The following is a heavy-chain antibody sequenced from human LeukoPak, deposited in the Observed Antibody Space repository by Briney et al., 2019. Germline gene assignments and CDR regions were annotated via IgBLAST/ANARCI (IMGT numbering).Heavy chain of an antibody. V-gene: IGHV3-30*04. CDR2: ISYDGSNK. CDR1: GFTFSSYA. J-gene: IGHJ4*02. Sequence: SGGSLRLSCAASGFTFSSYAMHWVRQAPGKGLEWVAVISYDGSNKYYADSVKGRFTISRDNAKNSLYLQMNSLRAEDTAVYYCARDSPPDYWGQGTLVTVSS. CDR3: ARDSPPDY.